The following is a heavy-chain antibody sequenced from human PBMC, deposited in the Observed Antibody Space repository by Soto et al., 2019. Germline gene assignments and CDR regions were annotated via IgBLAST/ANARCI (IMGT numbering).Heavy chain of an antibody. V-gene: IGHV3-15*07. CDR3: TVQSPVGATPFDY. Sequence: PGGSLRLSCAASGFTFSNAWMNWVRQAPGKGLEWVGRIKSKTDGGTTDYAAPVKGRFTISRDDSKNTLYLQMNSLKTEDTAVYYCTVQSPVGATPFDYWGQGTLVTVSS. J-gene: IGHJ4*02. CDR2: IKSKTDGGTT. CDR1: GFTFSNAW. D-gene: IGHD1-26*01.